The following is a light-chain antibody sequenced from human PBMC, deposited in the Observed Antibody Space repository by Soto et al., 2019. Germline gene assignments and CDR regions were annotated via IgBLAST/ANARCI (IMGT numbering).Light chain of an antibody. CDR2: DAS. V-gene: IGKV1-5*01. CDR1: QSISSW. Sequence: DIQMTQSPSTLSASVGDRVTITCRASQSISSWLAWYQQKPGKAPKLLIYDASSLESGVPSRFSGSGSGTDFTLTISSLQPEDFAAYYCQQDNSFPNTFGQGTRLEIK. J-gene: IGKJ5*01. CDR3: QQDNSFPNT.